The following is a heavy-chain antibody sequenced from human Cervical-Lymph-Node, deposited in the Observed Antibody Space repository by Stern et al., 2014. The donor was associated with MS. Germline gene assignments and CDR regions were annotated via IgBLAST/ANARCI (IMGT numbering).Heavy chain of an antibody. D-gene: IGHD2-15*01. J-gene: IGHJ4*02. CDR3: GRDTCRGGGCYFRY. CDR1: GFIFSNYA. V-gene: IGHV3-30-3*01. Sequence: VQSGRSLRLSCAASGFIFSNYAMHWARQAPGKGLDWVAFVSNEGSKQFYADSVKGRFTISRDNANNTLYLQMNSLRPEDTAVYYCGRDTCRGGGCYFRYWGQGILITVSS. CDR2: VSNEGSKQ.